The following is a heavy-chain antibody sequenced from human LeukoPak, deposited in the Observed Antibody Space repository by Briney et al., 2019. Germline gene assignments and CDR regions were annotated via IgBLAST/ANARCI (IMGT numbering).Heavy chain of an antibody. Sequence: RASETLSLTCTVSGGSLSSGDYCWSWVRQPPGKGLEWIGYIYYSGITYYNLSLRSRFTISVDTSKNQFSLKLSSVTAADTAVYYCARMPIVLDAFDIWGQGTMVTVSS. CDR1: GGSLSSGDYC. D-gene: IGHD1-26*01. V-gene: IGHV4-30-4*08. CDR2: IYYSGIT. J-gene: IGHJ3*02. CDR3: ARMPIVLDAFDI.